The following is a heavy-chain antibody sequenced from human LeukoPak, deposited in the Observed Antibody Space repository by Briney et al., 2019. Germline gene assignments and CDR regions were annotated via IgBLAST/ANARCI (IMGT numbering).Heavy chain of an antibody. V-gene: IGHV1-18*01. CDR1: GYTFTSYG. CDR3: ARVVIWFGELLGPMDV. D-gene: IGHD3-10*01. Sequence: ASVKVSCKASGYTFTSYGISWVRQAPGQGLEWMGWISAYNGNTNYAQKLQGRVTMTTDTSTSTAYMELRSLRSDDTAVYYCARVVIWFGELLGPMDVWGKGTTFTVSS. CDR2: ISAYNGNT. J-gene: IGHJ6*03.